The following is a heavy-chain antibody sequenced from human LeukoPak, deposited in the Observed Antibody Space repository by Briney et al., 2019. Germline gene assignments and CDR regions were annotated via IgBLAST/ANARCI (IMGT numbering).Heavy chain of an antibody. CDR2: IRYDGSNK. D-gene: IGHD6-13*01. CDR3: AKDGSSSWSQFGY. Sequence: PGGSLRLSCAASGFTFSSYGMHWVRQAPGKGLEWVAFIRYDGSNKYYADSVKGRFTISRDNSKNTLYLQTNSLRAEDTAVYYCAKDGSSSWSQFGYWGQGTLVTVSS. J-gene: IGHJ4*02. V-gene: IGHV3-30*02. CDR1: GFTFSSYG.